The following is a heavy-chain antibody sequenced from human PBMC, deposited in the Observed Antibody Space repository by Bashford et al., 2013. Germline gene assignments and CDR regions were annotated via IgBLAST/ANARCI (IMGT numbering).Heavy chain of an antibody. J-gene: IGHJ4*02. V-gene: IGHV3-53*01. CDR3: ARAIVVSGSYYFDV. D-gene: IGHD3-22*01. Sequence: WSGQAPGKGLEWVSSFLWRWTPHTTQTPVKGRFTISRDTSKNSLLLHMNNLQFEDTAEYFCARAIVVSGSYYFDVWGQGTLVTVSS. CDR2: LWRWTP.